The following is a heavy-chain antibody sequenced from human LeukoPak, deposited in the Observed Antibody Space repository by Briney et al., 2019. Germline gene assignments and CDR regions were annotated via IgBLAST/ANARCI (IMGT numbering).Heavy chain of an antibody. CDR3: AKTGTPWYYFDN. Sequence: PGGSLRLSCTASGFTFSGHYMDWVRQAPGKGLEWVGRSRNKANGYTPQYAASVKGRFSISRDDSKKILYLQMNSLRAEDTAVYYCAKTGTPWYYFDNWGQGTLVTVSS. CDR1: GFTFSGHY. D-gene: IGHD1-1*01. V-gene: IGHV3-72*01. J-gene: IGHJ4*02. CDR2: SRNKANGYTP.